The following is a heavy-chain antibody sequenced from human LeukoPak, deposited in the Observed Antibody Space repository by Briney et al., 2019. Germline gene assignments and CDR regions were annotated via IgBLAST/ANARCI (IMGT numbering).Heavy chain of an antibody. J-gene: IGHJ4*02. D-gene: IGHD2-21*01. CDR2: MNPNSGNT. CDR3: ARDGEAGEGNFDY. CDR1: GGTFSNYG. V-gene: IGHV1-8*02. Sequence: ASVNVSCKASGGTFSNYGIGWVRQAPGQGLEWMGWMNPNSGNTGYAQKFQGRVTMTRNTSVSTAYMELSSLKSEDTAVYYCARDGEAGEGNFDYWGQGTLVTVSS.